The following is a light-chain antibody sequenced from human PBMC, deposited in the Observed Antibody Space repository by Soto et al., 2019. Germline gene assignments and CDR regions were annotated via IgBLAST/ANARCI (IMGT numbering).Light chain of an antibody. CDR2: GNS. J-gene: IGLJ1*01. CDR3: QSYDSSLSAFYV. V-gene: IGLV1-40*01. CDR1: SSNIGAGYD. Sequence: QSVLTQPPSASGAPGQRVTISCTGSSSNIGAGYDVHWYQQLPGTAPKLLIYGNSNRPSGVPDRFSGSKSGTLASLAITGLQAEDEADYYCQSYDSSLSAFYVFGTGTKVTVL.